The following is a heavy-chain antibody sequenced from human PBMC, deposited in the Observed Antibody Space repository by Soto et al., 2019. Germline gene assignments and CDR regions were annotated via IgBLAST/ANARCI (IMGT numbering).Heavy chain of an antibody. CDR2: ISSSSSTI. D-gene: IGHD1-26*01. V-gene: IGHV3-48*02. Sequence: EAQLVESGGGLVQPGGSLRLSCAASGFTFSSYSMNWVRQAPGKGLEWVSYISSSSSTIYYADSVKGRFTISRDNAKNSLYLQMNSLRDEDTAVYYCARDEEWELQDDYYFDYWGQGTLVTVSS. CDR1: GFTFSSYS. CDR3: ARDEEWELQDDYYFDY. J-gene: IGHJ4*02.